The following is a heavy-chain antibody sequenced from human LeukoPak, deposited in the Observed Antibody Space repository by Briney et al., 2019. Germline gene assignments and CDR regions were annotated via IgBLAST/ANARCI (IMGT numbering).Heavy chain of an antibody. V-gene: IGHV3-23*01. D-gene: IGHD1-1*01. CDR1: GFTFSNYA. J-gene: IGHJ4*02. CDR2: ISDSGSST. Sequence: GGSLRLSXAASGFTFSNYAMSWVRQAPGKGLEWVSAISDSGSSTYYTDSVKGRFTISRDNSKNTLYLQMNNLRAEDTALYYCAKVRIQLWPTYFDYWGQGALVTVSS. CDR3: AKVRIQLWPTYFDY.